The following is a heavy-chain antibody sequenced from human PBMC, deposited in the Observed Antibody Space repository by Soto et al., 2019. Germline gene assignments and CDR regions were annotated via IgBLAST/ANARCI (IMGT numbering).Heavy chain of an antibody. D-gene: IGHD5-12*01. Sequence: GGSLRLSCAASGFTFSSYGMHWVRQAPGKGLEWVAVISYDGSNKYYADSVKGRFTISRDNSKNTLYLQMNSLRAEDTAVYYCAKGIVATTHASYYYYGMDVWGQGTTVTVSS. CDR1: GFTFSSYG. V-gene: IGHV3-30*18. J-gene: IGHJ6*02. CDR3: AKGIVATTHASYYYYGMDV. CDR2: ISYDGSNK.